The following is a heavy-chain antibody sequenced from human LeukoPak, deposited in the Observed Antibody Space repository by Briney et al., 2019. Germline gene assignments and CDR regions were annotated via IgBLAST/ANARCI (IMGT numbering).Heavy chain of an antibody. CDR3: AKAFKGGHAFDI. J-gene: IGHJ3*02. D-gene: IGHD3-16*01. Sequence: PGGSLRLSCAASGFTFSSYAMHWVRQAPGKGLEWVAVISYDGSNKYYADSVKGRFTISRDNSKNTLYLQMNSLRAEDTAVYYCAKAFKGGHAFDIWGQGTMVTVSS. V-gene: IGHV3-30*04. CDR2: ISYDGSNK. CDR1: GFTFSSYA.